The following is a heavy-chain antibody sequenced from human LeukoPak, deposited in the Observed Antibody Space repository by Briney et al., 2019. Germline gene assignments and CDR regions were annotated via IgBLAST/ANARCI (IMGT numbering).Heavy chain of an antibody. Sequence: GGSLRLSCSASGFTFSSYAMHWVRQAPGKGLEHVSAISSNGGSTYYADSVKGRFTISRDNSKNTLYLQMSSLRAEDTAVYYCVKGEGTYSSGWYSIVYWGQGTLVTVSS. CDR2: ISSNGGST. V-gene: IGHV3-64D*06. J-gene: IGHJ4*02. CDR1: GFTFSSYA. CDR3: VKGEGTYSSGWYSIVY. D-gene: IGHD6-19*01.